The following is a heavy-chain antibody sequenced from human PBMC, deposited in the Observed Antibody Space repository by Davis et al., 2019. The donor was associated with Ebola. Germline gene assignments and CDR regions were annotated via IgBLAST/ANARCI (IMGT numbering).Heavy chain of an antibody. J-gene: IGHJ3*02. Sequence: SETLSLTCTVSGGSISSSSYYWGWIRQPPGKGLEWIGSIYYSGSTYYNQSLKSRVTISVDTSKNQFSLKLSSVTAADTAVYYCAKAAMVGLHDAFDIWGQGTMVTVSS. D-gene: IGHD5-18*01. CDR1: GGSISSSSYY. V-gene: IGHV4-39*01. CDR2: IYYSGST. CDR3: AKAAMVGLHDAFDI.